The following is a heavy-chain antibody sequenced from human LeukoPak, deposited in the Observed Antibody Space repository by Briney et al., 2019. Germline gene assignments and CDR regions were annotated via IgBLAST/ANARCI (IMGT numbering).Heavy chain of an antibody. CDR1: GGTFSSYA. V-gene: IGHV1-69*13. CDR3: ARSNYYDSSGYYYVDY. J-gene: IGHJ4*02. D-gene: IGHD3-22*01. Sequence: SVKVSCKASGGTFSSYAISWVRQAPGQGLEWMGGIIPIFGTANYAQKFQGRVTITADESTSTAYMELSSLRSEDTAVYYCARSNYYDSSGYYYVDYWGQGTLVTVSS. CDR2: IIPIFGTA.